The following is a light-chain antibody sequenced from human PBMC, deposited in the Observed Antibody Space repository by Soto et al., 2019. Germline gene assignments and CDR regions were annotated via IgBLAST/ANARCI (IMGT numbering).Light chain of an antibody. CDR3: QSYDGSLSGSV. Sequence: QSVLTQPPSVSGAPGQRVTIPCTGSSSNIGAGYDVHWYQQLPGTAPKLLISGNTNRPSGVPDRFSGSKSGTSASLAITGLQAEDEADYYCQSYDGSLSGSVFGGGTQLTV. J-gene: IGLJ2*01. V-gene: IGLV1-40*01. CDR1: SSNIGAGYD. CDR2: GNT.